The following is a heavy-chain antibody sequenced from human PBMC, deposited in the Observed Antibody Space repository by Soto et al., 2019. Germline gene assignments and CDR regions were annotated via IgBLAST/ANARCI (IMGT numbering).Heavy chain of an antibody. V-gene: IGHV1-8*01. J-gene: IGHJ4*02. CDR2: MNPNSGNT. CDR3: ARLSDSGAPTPIDY. CDR1: GYTFTSYD. Sequence: QVQLVQSGAEVKKPGASVKVSCKASGYTFTSYDINWVRQATGQGLEWMGWMNPNSGNTGYAQKFQGRVTRTRNTSIRTANMELSSLRSEDTAVYYCARLSDSGAPTPIDYWGQGTLLTVSS. D-gene: IGHD2-15*01.